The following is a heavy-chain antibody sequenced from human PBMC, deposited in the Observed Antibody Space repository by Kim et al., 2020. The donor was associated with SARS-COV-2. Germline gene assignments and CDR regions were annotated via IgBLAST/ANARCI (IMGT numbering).Heavy chain of an antibody. CDR3: AREGDSSGYWGY. V-gene: IGHV4-59*01. Sequence: NYTPSLMSRVTISVDTSKNQFSLKLSSVTAADTAVYYCAREGDSSGYWGYWGQGTLVTVSS. D-gene: IGHD3-22*01. J-gene: IGHJ4*02.